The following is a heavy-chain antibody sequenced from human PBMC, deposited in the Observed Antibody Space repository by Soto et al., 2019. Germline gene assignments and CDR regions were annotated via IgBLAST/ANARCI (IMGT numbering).Heavy chain of an antibody. V-gene: IGHV3-23*01. CDR2: ISGSSSNT. CDR3: AKFGAQSLYDISSGPEY. Sequence: VRQPPGRGLEWVSAISGSSSNTFYADSVKGRFTISRDNSRNTLYLQMNSLRVDDTAVYYCAKFGAQSLYDISSGPEYWVKRTLVTGSS. D-gene: IGHD2-8*01. J-gene: IGHJ1*01.